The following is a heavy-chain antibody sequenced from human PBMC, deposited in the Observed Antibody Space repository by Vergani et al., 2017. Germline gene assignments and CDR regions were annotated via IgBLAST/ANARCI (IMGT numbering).Heavy chain of an antibody. CDR3: ASDPTCSGGSCQDLYYYYYGMDV. J-gene: IGHJ6*04. V-gene: IGHV1-18*01. CDR1: GYTFTSYE. Sequence: QVQLVQSGAEVKKPGASVQFSCKSFGYTFTSYEISWVRQAPGQGLEWIGWLSAYNGNTNYEQKLQGRVTMTTDTSTSTAYMKLRSLRSDDTAVYYCASDPTCSGGSCQDLYYYYYGMDVWGKGTTVTVSS. D-gene: IGHD2-15*01. CDR2: LSAYNGNT.